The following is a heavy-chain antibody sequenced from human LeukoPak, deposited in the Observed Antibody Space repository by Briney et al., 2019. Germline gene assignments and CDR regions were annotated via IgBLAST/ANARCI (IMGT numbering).Heavy chain of an antibody. CDR2: INPNSGGT. CDR1: GYTFTGYY. V-gene: IGHV1-2*06. Sequence: ASVKVSCKASGYTFTGYYMHWVRQAPGQGLEWMGRINPNSGGTNYAQKLQGRVTMTTDTSTSTAYMELRSLRSDDTAVYYCARDRQAYDSSGIFDYWGQGTLVTVSS. CDR3: ARDRQAYDSSGIFDY. D-gene: IGHD3-22*01. J-gene: IGHJ4*02.